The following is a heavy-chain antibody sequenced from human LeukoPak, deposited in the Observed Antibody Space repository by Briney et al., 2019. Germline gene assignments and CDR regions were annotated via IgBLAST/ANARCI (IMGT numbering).Heavy chain of an antibody. V-gene: IGHV4-59*01. CDR1: GGSISSYY. CDR2: IYYSGST. D-gene: IGHD6-13*01. CDR3: AREGSWEEGNWFDP. J-gene: IGHJ5*02. Sequence: NPSETLSLTCTVSGGSISSYYWSWIRQPPGKGLEWIGYIYYSGSTSYNPSLKSRVTISVDTSKNQFSLKLSSVTAADTAVYYCAREGSWEEGNWFDPWGQGTLVTVSS.